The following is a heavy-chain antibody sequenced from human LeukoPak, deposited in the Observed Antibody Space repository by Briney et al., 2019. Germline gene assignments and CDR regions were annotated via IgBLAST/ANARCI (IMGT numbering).Heavy chain of an antibody. Sequence: AETLSLTCTVSGGSISTNSYYWGWIRQPPGKGLEWIGSIYYSGRTYYNPSLKSRVTISIDTSKNQFSLKLSSVTAADTAVYXXXXDXRSGYLTVQYFQHWGQGTLVTVSS. J-gene: IGHJ1*01. CDR1: GGSISTNSYY. CDR3: XXDXRSGYLTVQYFQH. CDR2: IYYSGRT. D-gene: IGHD3-22*01. V-gene: IGHV4-39*07.